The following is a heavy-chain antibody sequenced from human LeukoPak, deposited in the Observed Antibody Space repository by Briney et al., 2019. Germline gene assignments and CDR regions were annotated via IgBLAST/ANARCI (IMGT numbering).Heavy chain of an antibody. CDR1: GFTFSNAW. CDR3: ARGGGLDV. V-gene: IGHV3-7*03. Sequence: GGSLRLSCAASGFTFSNAWMNWARQAPGKGLEWVASINHNGNVNYYVDSVKGRFTISRDNAKNSLYLQMSNLRAEDTAVYFCARGGGLDVWGQGTTVTVSS. J-gene: IGHJ6*02. CDR2: INHNGNVN. D-gene: IGHD3-16*01.